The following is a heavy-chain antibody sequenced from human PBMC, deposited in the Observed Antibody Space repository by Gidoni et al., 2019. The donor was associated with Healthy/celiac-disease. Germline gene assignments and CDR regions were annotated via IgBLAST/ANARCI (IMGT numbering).Heavy chain of an antibody. J-gene: IGHJ5*02. V-gene: IGHV4-39*01. CDR2: IYYSGST. CDR3: ARGEGIAVAGTSGFDP. D-gene: IGHD6-19*01. Sequence: QLQLQESGPGLVKPSETLSLTCTVSGGSISSSSYYWGWIRQPPGKGLEWIGSIYYSGSTYYNLYLKRRVTISVDMSKNQFSLKLSSVTAADTAVYYCARGEGIAVAGTSGFDPWGQGTLVTVSS. CDR1: GGSISSSSYY.